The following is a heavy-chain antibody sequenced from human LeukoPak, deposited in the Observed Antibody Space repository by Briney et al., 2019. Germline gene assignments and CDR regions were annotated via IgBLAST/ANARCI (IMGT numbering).Heavy chain of an antibody. CDR1: GASISSGNYY. D-gene: IGHD6-19*01. Sequence: SETLSLTCIVSGASISSGNYYWSWIRQPPGKGLEWIGYIYYSGSTNYNPSLKSRVTISVDTSKNQFSLKLSSVTAADTAVYYCARAASGWYGDYWGQGTLVTVSS. CDR2: IYYSGST. V-gene: IGHV4-61*01. CDR3: ARAASGWYGDY. J-gene: IGHJ4*02.